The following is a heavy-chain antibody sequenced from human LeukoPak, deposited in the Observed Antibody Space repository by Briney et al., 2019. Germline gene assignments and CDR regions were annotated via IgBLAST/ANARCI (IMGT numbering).Heavy chain of an antibody. Sequence: GGSLRLSCAASGFTFSSYAMSWVRQAPGKGLEWVSAISGSGGSTYYADSVKGRFTISRDNSKNTLYLQMNSLRAEDTAVYYCVKDPDDIVVVRAFDYWGQGTLVTVSS. V-gene: IGHV3-23*01. J-gene: IGHJ4*02. CDR1: GFTFSSYA. CDR2: ISGSGGST. D-gene: IGHD2-2*01. CDR3: VKDPDDIVVVRAFDY.